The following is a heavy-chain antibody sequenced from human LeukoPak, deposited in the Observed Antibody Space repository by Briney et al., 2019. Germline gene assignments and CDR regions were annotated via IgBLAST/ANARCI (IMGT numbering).Heavy chain of an antibody. D-gene: IGHD3-22*01. CDR2: ISAYNGNT. CDR1: GYTFTGYY. J-gene: IGHJ3*02. V-gene: IGHV1-18*04. Sequence: ASVKVSCKASGYTFTGYYMHWVRQAPGQGLEWMGWISAYNGNTNYAQKFQGRVSMTTDTSTSTAYMELRSLRSDDTAVYYCARGNTMIVVDDAFEIWGQGTKVTVSS. CDR3: ARGNTMIVVDDAFEI.